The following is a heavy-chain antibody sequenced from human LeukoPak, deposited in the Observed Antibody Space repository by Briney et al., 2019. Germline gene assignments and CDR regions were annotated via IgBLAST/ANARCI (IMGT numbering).Heavy chain of an antibody. Sequence: GRSLRLSSAASGFTFTVNSMNGVPQAPGEGLERVSYISSSRSTIYYADSVKGRFTNSRHNAKNSLYLQMNSLRDEDTAVYYGARIRTHAFDIWGQGTMVTVSS. V-gene: IGHV3-48*02. CDR2: ISSSRSTI. CDR3: ARIRTHAFDI. CDR1: GFTFTVNS. J-gene: IGHJ3*02.